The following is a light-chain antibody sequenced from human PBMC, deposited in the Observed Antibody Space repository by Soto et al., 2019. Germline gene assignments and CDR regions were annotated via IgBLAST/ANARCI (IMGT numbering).Light chain of an antibody. J-gene: IGKJ1*01. CDR2: GAS. V-gene: IGKV3-20*01. CDR3: QQYGSSPRT. CDR1: QSVSSNY. Sequence: EIVLTQSPVTLSLSPGERAALSCRASQSVSSNYLAWYQQKPGQAPRLLIYGASSRATGIPDRFSGSGSGTDFTLIISRLEPEDFAVYYCQQYGSSPRTFGQGTKVEIK.